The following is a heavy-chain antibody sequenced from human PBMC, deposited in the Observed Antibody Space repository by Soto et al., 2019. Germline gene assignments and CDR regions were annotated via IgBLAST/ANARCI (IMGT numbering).Heavy chain of an antibody. CDR1: GFTFSSYW. CDR3: ARDETAAAGWTRFTVPPPSGYYYYYGMYV. V-gene: IGHV3-7*03. J-gene: IGHJ6*02. CDR2: IKQDGSEK. D-gene: IGHD6-13*01. Sequence: PGGSLRLSCAASGFTFSSYWMSWVRQAPGKGLEWVANIKQDGSEKYYVDSVKGRFTISRDNAKNSLYLQMNSLRAEDTAVYYCARDETAAAGWTRFTVPPPSGYYYYYGMYVWGQGTTVPVSS.